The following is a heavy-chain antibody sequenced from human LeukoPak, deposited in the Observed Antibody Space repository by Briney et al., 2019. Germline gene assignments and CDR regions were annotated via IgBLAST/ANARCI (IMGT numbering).Heavy chain of an antibody. CDR3: TRHSNILTGLDY. J-gene: IGHJ4*02. CDR1: GFTFSGSA. V-gene: IGHV3-73*01. Sequence: GGSLSLSCAASGFTFSGSAMHWVRQASGKGLEWVGRIRSKANSYATAYAASVKGRFTISRDDSKNTAYLQMNSLKTEDTAVYYCTRHSNILTGLDYWGQGTLVTVSS. CDR2: IRSKANSYAT. D-gene: IGHD3-9*01.